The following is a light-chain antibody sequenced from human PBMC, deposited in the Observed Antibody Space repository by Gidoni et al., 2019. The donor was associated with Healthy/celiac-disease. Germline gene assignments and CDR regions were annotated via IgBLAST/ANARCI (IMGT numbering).Light chain of an antibody. CDR3: SSYTSSSTLGVV. V-gene: IGLV2-14*03. J-gene: IGLJ2*01. CDR2: DVS. Sequence: HSALPQPPSVSGSPGQSLTISCTGTSSDVGGYNYVSWYQQHPGKAPKLMIYDVSNRPSGVSNRFSGSKSGNTASLTISGLQAEDEADYYCSSYTSSSTLGVVFGGGTKLTVL. CDR1: SSDVGGYNY.